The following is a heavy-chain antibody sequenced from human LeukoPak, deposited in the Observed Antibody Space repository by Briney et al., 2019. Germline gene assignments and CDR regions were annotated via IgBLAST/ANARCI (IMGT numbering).Heavy chain of an antibody. CDR3: AVLPYDYVWGSYRQISYDY. CDR1: GYTFTGYY. D-gene: IGHD3-16*02. CDR2: TNPNSGGT. Sequence: GASVKVSCKASGYTFTGYYMHCVRQAPGQGLEWMGWTNPNSGGTNYAQKFQGRVTMTRDTSISTAYMELSRLRSDDTAVYYCAVLPYDYVWGSYRQISYDYWGQGTLVTVSS. J-gene: IGHJ4*02. V-gene: IGHV1-2*02.